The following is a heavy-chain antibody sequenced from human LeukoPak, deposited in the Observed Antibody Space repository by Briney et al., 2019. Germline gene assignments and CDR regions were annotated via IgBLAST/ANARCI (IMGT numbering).Heavy chain of an antibody. Sequence: SETLSLTCTVSGGSISSDSYYWSWIRQPAGKGLEWIGRIYSSGSTIYNPSLKSRVTILVDTFKNQFSLKLSSVTAADTAVYYCARESWHLRTNYYYGMDVWGQGTTVTVSS. D-gene: IGHD1-14*01. V-gene: IGHV4-61*02. CDR2: IYSSGST. CDR1: GGSISSDSYY. CDR3: ARESWHLRTNYYYGMDV. J-gene: IGHJ6*02.